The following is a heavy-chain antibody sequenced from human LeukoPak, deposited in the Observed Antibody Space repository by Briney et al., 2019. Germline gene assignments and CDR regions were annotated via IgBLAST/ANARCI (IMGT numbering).Heavy chain of an antibody. CDR3: RGHRYGYEVDY. V-gene: IGHV3-23*01. CDR1: GFTFRSYG. D-gene: IGHD5-18*01. J-gene: IGHJ4*02. CDR2: ISNSGVTP. Sequence: PGGSLRLSCAASGFTFRSYGMSWVRQAPGKGLEWISGISNSGVTPYYADSVKGRFSISRDNSKNMVYLQMSSLRVDDTAIYYCRGHRYGYEVDYWGQGALVTVSS.